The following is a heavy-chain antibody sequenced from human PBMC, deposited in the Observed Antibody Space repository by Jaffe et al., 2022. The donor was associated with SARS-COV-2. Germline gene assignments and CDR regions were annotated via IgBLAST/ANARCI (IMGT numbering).Heavy chain of an antibody. J-gene: IGHJ6*02. CDR3: TVYGYDQGMDV. D-gene: IGHD5-12*01. CDR2: IGQDGRQK. Sequence: EVQLVDSGGTLVQPGGSLRLSCAASGPSRHWMGWVRQAPGKGLEWVANIGQDGRQKYYVDSVKGRFTISRDNAKNSLYLQMDSLRVEDTAVYYCTVYGYDQGMDVWGQGTTVTVSS. CDR1: GPSRHW. V-gene: IGHV3-7*03.